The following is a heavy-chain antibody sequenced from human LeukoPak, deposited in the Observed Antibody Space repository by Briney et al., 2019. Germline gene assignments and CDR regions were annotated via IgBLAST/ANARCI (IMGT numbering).Heavy chain of an antibody. J-gene: IGHJ4*02. Sequence: SETLSLTCTVSGGSISSYYWSWIRQPPGKGLEWIGFIYYSGSTNYNPSLKGRVTISVDTSKNQFSLKLSSVTAADTAVYYCARDRNWNYLRYWGQGTLVTVSS. D-gene: IGHD1-7*01. CDR3: ARDRNWNYLRY. V-gene: IGHV4-59*12. CDR2: IYYSGST. CDR1: GGSISSYY.